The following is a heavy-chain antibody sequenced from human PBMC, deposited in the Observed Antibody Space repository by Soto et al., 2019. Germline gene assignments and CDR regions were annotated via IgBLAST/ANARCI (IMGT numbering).Heavy chain of an antibody. J-gene: IGHJ5*02. V-gene: IGHV1-69*13. CDR3: ARESYDFRSGYKGWFDP. CDR1: GGTFSSYG. CDR2: IIPTFDTV. D-gene: IGHD3-3*01. Sequence: SVKVSCKASGGTFSSYGISWVRQAPGQGLEWMGRIIPTFDTVNYAQKFQGRVTITADESTTTAYMELSSLRSEDTAVYYCARESYDFRSGYKGWFDPWGQGTLVTVSS.